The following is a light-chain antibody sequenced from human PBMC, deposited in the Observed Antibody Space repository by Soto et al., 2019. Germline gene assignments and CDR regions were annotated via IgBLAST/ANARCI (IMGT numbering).Light chain of an antibody. CDR2: AAS. CDR3: QQRYSTIPLT. Sequence: DIQMTQSPSSLSASVGDRVTITCRASQSISSYLNWYQQKPGKAPKLLIYAASSLQSGVPSRFSGSGSGTEFILTIISQQPQDVATSYCQQRYSTIPLTFGGGTKVEIK. J-gene: IGKJ4*01. V-gene: IGKV1-39*01. CDR1: QSISSY.